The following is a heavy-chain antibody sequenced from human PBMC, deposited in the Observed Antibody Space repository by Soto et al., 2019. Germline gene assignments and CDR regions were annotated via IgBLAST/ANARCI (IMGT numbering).Heavy chain of an antibody. CDR1: GFIFSSYD. J-gene: IGHJ6*02. D-gene: IGHD2-21*01. CDR2: IGAAGDT. Sequence: GGSLRLSCAASGFIFSSYDIQWVRQGIGKGPEWVAAIGAAGDTYYSDSVKGRFTISRENAKNSVYLQMNSLRAGDTAVYYCARKLPTYGMDVWGQGTTVTVS. CDR3: ARKLPTYGMDV. V-gene: IGHV3-13*01.